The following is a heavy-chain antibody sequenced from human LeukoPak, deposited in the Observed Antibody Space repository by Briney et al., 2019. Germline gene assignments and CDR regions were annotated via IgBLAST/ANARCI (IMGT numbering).Heavy chain of an antibody. CDR2: ISYDGSNK. D-gene: IGHD3-3*01. CDR3: AKDVGFLELLDY. CDR1: GFTFSSYA. J-gene: IGHJ4*02. Sequence: GGSLRLSCAASGFTFSSYAMHWVRQAPGKGLEWVAVISYDGSNKYYADSVKGRFTISRDNSKNTLYLQMNSLRAEDTAVYYCAKDVGFLELLDYWGQGTLVTVSS. V-gene: IGHV3-30-3*01.